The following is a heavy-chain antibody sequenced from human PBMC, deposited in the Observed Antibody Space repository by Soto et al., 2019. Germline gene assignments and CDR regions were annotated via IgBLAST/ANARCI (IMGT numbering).Heavy chain of an antibody. CDR1: GFTFSSYW. Sequence: EVQLVESGGGLVQPGGSLRLSCAASGFTFSSYWMSWVRQAPGKGLEWVANIKQDGSEKYYVDSVKGRFTISRDNAKNSLYLQMNSLRAEDTAVYYCASLLQRAGMGYYYGMDVWGQGTTVTVSS. J-gene: IGHJ6*02. D-gene: IGHD3-22*01. CDR3: ASLLQRAGMGYYYGMDV. CDR2: IKQDGSEK. V-gene: IGHV3-7*01.